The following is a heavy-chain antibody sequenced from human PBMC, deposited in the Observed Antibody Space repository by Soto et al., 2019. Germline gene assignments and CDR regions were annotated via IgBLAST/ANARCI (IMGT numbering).Heavy chain of an antibody. D-gene: IGHD6-6*01. CDR3: AIDLLAIAARFWWFDP. CDR2: ISYDGSNK. Sequence: GGSLRLSCAASGFTFSSYAMHWVRQAPGKGLEWVAVISYDGSNKYYADSVKGRFTISRDNSKNTLYLQMNSLRAEDTAVYYCAIDLLAIAARFWWFDPWGQGTLVTVSS. J-gene: IGHJ5*02. V-gene: IGHV3-30-3*01. CDR1: GFTFSSYA.